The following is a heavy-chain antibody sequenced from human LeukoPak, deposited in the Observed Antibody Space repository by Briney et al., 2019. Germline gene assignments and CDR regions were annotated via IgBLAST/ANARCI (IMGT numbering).Heavy chain of an antibody. D-gene: IGHD2-2*01. CDR1: GGSISSGGYH. J-gene: IGHJ4*02. CDR2: ISNSGST. Sequence: SETLSLTCTVSGGSISSGGYHWSWIRQDPGKGLEYIGYISNSGSTYYNPSLKSRVIISVDMSENQFSLKLSSVTAADTAVYYCTTSAEGSTSFEHWGQGTLVTVSS. V-gene: IGHV4-31*03. CDR3: TTSAEGSTSFEH.